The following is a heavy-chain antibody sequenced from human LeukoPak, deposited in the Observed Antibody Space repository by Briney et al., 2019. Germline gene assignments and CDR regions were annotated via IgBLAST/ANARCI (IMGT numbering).Heavy chain of an antibody. CDR1: GGSFSGYY. V-gene: IGHV4-34*01. CDR3: ARARGYSYGYSAYYYYMDV. CDR2: INHSGST. Sequence: SETLSLTCAVYGGSFSGYYWSWIRQPPGKGLEWIGEINHSGSTNYNPSLKSRVTISVDTSKNQFSLKLSSVTAADTAVYYCARARGYSYGYSAYYYYMDVWGKGTTVTVSS. J-gene: IGHJ6*03. D-gene: IGHD5-18*01.